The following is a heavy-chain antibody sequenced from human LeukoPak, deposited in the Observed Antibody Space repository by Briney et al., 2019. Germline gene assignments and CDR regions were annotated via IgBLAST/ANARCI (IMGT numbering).Heavy chain of an antibody. CDR3: AKDWEYYYDSSGSPFDY. Sequence: PAGGSLRLSCAASGFTFSSYAMSWVRQAPGKGLEWVSAISGSGGSTYYADSVKGRFTISRDNSKNTLYLQMNSLRAEDTAVYYCAKDWEYYYDSSGSPFDYWGQGTLVTVSS. J-gene: IGHJ4*02. V-gene: IGHV3-23*01. CDR1: GFTFSSYA. D-gene: IGHD3-22*01. CDR2: ISGSGGST.